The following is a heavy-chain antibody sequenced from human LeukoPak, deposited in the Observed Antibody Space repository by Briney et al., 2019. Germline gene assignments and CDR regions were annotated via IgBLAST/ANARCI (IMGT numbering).Heavy chain of an antibody. D-gene: IGHD3-16*01. CDR3: ARDRGDLLDY. CDR2: MNPSGGST. Sequence: ASVKVSCKASGYTFTSYYMHWVRQAPGQGLEWMGIMNPSGGSTSYAQKFQGRVTMTRDTSTSTAYMELSSLRSEDTAVYYCARDRGDLLDYWGQGTLVTVSS. CDR1: GYTFTSYY. V-gene: IGHV1-46*01. J-gene: IGHJ4*02.